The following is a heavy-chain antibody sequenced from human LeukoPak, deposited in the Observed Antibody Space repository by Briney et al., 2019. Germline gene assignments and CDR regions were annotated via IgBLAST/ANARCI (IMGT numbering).Heavy chain of an antibody. V-gene: IGHV4-31*03. CDR1: GGSISSCGYY. CDR2: IYYSGST. CDR3: ARDPSASSSSWYSAFDI. Sequence: SETLSLTCTVSGGSISSCGYYWSWIRQHPGKGLEWIGYIYYSGSTYYKPSLKSRVTISVDTSKNQFYLKLSSVTAADTAVYYCARDPSASSSSWYSAFDIWGQGTMVTVSS. J-gene: IGHJ3*02. D-gene: IGHD6-13*01.